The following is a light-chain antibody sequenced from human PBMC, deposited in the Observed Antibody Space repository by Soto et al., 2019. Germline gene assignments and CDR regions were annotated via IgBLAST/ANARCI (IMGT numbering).Light chain of an antibody. Sequence: ELVLTQSPGTLSLSPGERATLSCRASQSVSSNYLAWYQQKPGQAPRLLIYGASTRATGIPARFSGSGSGTEFTLTISSLQSEDFAVYYCQQYNNWPPTFGQGTKVDIK. CDR3: QQYNNWPPT. CDR2: GAS. CDR1: QSVSSN. J-gene: IGKJ1*01. V-gene: IGKV3-15*01.